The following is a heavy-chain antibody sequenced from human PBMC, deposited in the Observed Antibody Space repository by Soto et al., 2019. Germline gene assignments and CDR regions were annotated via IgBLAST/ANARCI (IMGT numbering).Heavy chain of an antibody. CDR2: INPSGGST. V-gene: IGHV1-46*01. Sequence: ASVKVSCKASGYTFTSYYMHWVRQAPGQGLEWMGIINPSGGSTSYAQKLQGRVTMTTDTSTSTAYMELRSLRSDDTAVYYCARHVMVRGVIITDAFDIWGQGTMVTVSS. CDR3: ARHVMVRGVIITDAFDI. D-gene: IGHD3-10*01. CDR1: GYTFTSYY. J-gene: IGHJ3*02.